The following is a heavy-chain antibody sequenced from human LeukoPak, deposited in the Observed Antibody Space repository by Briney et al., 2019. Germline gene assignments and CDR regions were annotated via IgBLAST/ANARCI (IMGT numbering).Heavy chain of an antibody. D-gene: IGHD4-23*01. V-gene: IGHV4-59*01. CDR1: GGSISSYY. J-gene: IGHJ4*02. CDR2: IYYSGST. Sequence: SETLSLTCTVSGGSISSYYWSWIRQPPGKGLEWIGYIYYSGSTNYNPSLKSRVTISVDTSKNQLSLKLSSVTAADTAVYYCARARISPTTVDFDYWGQGTLVTVSS. CDR3: ARARISPTTVDFDY.